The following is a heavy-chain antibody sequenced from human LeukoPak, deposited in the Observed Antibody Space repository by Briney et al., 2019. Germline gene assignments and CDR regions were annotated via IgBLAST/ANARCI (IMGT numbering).Heavy chain of an antibody. D-gene: IGHD6-13*01. Sequence: GESLKISCKGSGYSFTTYWIGWVRQMPGKGLEWMGIINPGDSDTRYSPSFQGQVTISADNSISTAYLQWSSLKASDTAMYYCARTGTYAEFDYWGQGILVTVSS. CDR1: GYSFTTYW. J-gene: IGHJ4*02. CDR3: ARTGTYAEFDY. V-gene: IGHV5-51*01. CDR2: INPGDSDT.